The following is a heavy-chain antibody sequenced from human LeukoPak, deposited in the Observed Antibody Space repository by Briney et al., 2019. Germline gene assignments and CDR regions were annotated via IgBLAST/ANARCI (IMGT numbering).Heavy chain of an antibody. J-gene: IGHJ4*02. CDR1: GFTFGSYA. CDR2: ISGSGGST. V-gene: IGHV3-23*01. Sequence: GGSLRLSCAASGFTFGSYAMSWVRQAPGKGLEWVSAISGSGGSTYYADSVKGRFTISRDNSKNTLYLQMNSLRAEDTAVYYCAKAGSSGYYPAYWGQGTLVTVSS. CDR3: AKAGSSGYYPAY. D-gene: IGHD3-22*01.